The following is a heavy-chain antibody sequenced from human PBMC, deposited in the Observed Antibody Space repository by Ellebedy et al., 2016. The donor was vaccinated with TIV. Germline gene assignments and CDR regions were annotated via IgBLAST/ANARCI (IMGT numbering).Heavy chain of an antibody. J-gene: IGHJ4*02. D-gene: IGHD3-16*01. V-gene: IGHV3-23*01. CDR3: AKDGGDH. CDR2: ISGNSYTT. Sequence: GGSLRLSXAASGFTFRNYAMNWVRQAPGKGLEWVSGISGNSYTTYYADSVKGRLTISRDSSKNTLYLQMNSLRAEDTAVYYCAKDGGDHWGQGTLVTVSS. CDR1: GFTFRNYA.